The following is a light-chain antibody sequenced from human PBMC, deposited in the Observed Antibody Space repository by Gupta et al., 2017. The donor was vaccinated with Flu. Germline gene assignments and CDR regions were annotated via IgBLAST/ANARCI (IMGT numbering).Light chain of an antibody. CDR1: SSDVGSYDL. Sequence: GTSSDVGSYDLVAWYQQHPGRAPKLSIYEASKRPSGVSNRFSGSKSGSAASLTISGLQAEDEAEYYCCSYAGRTTVFGGGTKLAVL. CDR3: CSYAGRTTV. CDR2: EAS. J-gene: IGLJ2*01. V-gene: IGLV2-23*02.